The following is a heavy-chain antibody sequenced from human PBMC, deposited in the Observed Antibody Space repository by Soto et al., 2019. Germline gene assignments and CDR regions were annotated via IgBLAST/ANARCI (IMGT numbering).Heavy chain of an antibody. D-gene: IGHD1-1*01. Sequence: GSLRLSCAASGLTFSDVWMTWVRQAPGKGLEWVGRIKTKPDDGTIDYAAPVRGRFTISRDDSKNTLYLQMTSLTPDDTGVYYCTTSNLGVDFWGPGTLVTVS. CDR2: IKTKPDDGTI. V-gene: IGHV3-15*01. CDR3: TTSNLGVDF. CDR1: GLTFSDVW. J-gene: IGHJ4*02.